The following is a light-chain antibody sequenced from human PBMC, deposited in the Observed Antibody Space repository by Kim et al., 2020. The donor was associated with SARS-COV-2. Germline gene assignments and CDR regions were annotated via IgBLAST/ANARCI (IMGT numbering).Light chain of an antibody. V-gene: IGKV3-11*01. CDR1: QSVSNH. CDR2: DSS. J-gene: IGKJ4*01. Sequence: DIVLTQSPATLSLSPGERATLSCRASQSVSNHLAWYQQKPGQGPRLLIYDSSNRATGIPARFSGSGSGTDFTLTISSLEPEDFAVYYCQQRNNWPPITFGGGTKVDIK. CDR3: QQRNNWPPIT.